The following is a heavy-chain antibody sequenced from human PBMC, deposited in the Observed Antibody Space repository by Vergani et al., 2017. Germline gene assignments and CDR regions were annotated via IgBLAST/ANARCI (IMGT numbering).Heavy chain of an antibody. D-gene: IGHD1-26*01. CDR2: IRSKAYGGTT. CDR1: GFTFGDYA. CDR3: TRGDLSHKFSYYYYGMDV. J-gene: IGHJ6*02. V-gene: IGHV3-49*03. Sequence: EVQLVESGGGLVQPGRSLRLSCTASGFTFGDYAMSWFRQAPGKGLEWVGFIRSKAYGGTTEYAASVKGRFTISRDDSKSIAYLQMNSLKTEDTAVYYCTRGDLSHKFSYYYYGMDVWGQGTTVTVSS.